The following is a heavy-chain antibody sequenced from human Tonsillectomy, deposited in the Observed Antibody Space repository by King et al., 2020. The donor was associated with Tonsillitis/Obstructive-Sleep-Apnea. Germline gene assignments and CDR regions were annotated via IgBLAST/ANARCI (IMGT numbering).Heavy chain of an antibody. J-gene: IGHJ5*02. CDR3: ARAPRSVLLWFGERPNWFDP. D-gene: IGHD3-10*01. CDR1: GFTFSSYG. CDR2: IWYDGSNK. Sequence: VQLVESGGGVVQPGRSLRLSCAASGFTFSSYGMHWGRQAPGKGLEWVAVIWYDGSNKYYADSVKGRFTISRDNSKNTLYLQMNSPRAEETAVYYCARAPRSVLLWFGERPNWFDPWGQGTLVTVSS. V-gene: IGHV3-33*01.